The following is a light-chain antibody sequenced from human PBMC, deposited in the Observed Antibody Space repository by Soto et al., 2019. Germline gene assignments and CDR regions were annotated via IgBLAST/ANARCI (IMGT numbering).Light chain of an antibody. V-gene: IGKV3-20*01. CDR2: AAS. CDR3: QQYGGSTWT. J-gene: IGKJ1*01. CDR1: QSVTRTY. Sequence: EIVLTQSPGTLSLSPGDRATLSCRASQSVTRTYLAWYQQKPGQAPRLLIYAASSRATGIPDRFSGSGSGTYFTLIISRVEPDDFAVYYWQQYGGSTWTFGQGTRVEIK.